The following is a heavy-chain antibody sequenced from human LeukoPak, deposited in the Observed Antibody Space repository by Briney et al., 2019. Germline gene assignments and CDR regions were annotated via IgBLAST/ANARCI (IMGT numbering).Heavy chain of an antibody. J-gene: IGHJ4*02. CDR3: SKWPEGDRSHFEY. V-gene: IGHV3-23*01. CDR1: GFTFSSYA. Sequence: GGSLRLSCAASGFTFSSYAMSWVRQAPGKGLEWVSAISGSGGSTYYADSVKGRFTISRDNSNSRNTLYLQMNSLTAEDTAVNYCSKWPEGDRSHFEYWGQGTLVTVSS. D-gene: IGHD3-16*01. CDR2: ISGSGGST.